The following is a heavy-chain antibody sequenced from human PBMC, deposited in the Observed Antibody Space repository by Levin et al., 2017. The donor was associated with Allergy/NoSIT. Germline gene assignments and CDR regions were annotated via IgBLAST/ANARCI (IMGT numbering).Heavy chain of an antibody. Sequence: AGGSLRLSCAASGFTFSSYGMHWVRQAPGKGLEWVAVISYDGSNKYYADSVKGRFTISRDNSKNTLYLQMNSLRAEDTAVYYCAKDARALAYTDYYYYMDVWGKGTTVTVSS. D-gene: IGHD2-2*02. CDR3: AKDARALAYTDYYYYMDV. V-gene: IGHV3-30*18. CDR2: ISYDGSNK. CDR1: GFTFSSYG. J-gene: IGHJ6*03.